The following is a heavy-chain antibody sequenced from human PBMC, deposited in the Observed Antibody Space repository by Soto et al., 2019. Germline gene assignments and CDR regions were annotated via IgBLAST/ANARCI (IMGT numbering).Heavy chain of an antibody. D-gene: IGHD6-13*01. CDR1: GFTFSSYA. Sequence: QVQLVESGGGVVQPGRSLRLSCAASGFTFSSYAMHWVRQAPGKGLEWVAVISYDGSNKYYADSVKGRFTISRDNSKNTLYLQMNSPRAEDTAVYYCARVRGAASKGAWFDYWGQGTLVTVSS. CDR3: ARVRGAASKGAWFDY. J-gene: IGHJ4*02. V-gene: IGHV3-30-3*01. CDR2: ISYDGSNK.